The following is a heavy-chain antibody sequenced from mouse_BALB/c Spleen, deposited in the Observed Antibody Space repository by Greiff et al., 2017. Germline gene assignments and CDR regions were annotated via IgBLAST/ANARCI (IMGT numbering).Heavy chain of an antibody. CDR1: GYAFSSYW. D-gene: IGHD2-1*01. CDR2: IYPGDGDT. V-gene: IGHV1-80*01. J-gene: IGHJ3*01. Sequence: QVQLQQSGAELVRPGSSVKISCKASGYAFSSYWMNWVKQRPGQGLEWIGQIYPGDGDTNSNGKFKGKATLTAAKSSSPASMHLHSLTSRDFAVYFSAGLERAYYGNYDVPWFAYWGQGTLVTVSA. CDR3: AGLERAYYGNYDVPWFAY.